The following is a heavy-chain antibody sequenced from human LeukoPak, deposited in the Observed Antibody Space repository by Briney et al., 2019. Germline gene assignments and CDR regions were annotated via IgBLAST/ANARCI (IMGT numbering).Heavy chain of an antibody. CDR1: GYSFTSYW. J-gene: IGHJ6*03. CDR3: ARLDSSSWNYYYMDV. V-gene: IGHV5-51*01. D-gene: IGHD6-13*01. CDR2: IYPGDSDT. Sequence: GESLKISCKGSGYSFTSYWIGWVRQMPGKGLEWMGIIYPGDSDTRYSPSFQGQVTISADKSISTAYLQWSSLKASDTAMYYCARLDSSSWNYYYMDVWGKGTTVTVSS.